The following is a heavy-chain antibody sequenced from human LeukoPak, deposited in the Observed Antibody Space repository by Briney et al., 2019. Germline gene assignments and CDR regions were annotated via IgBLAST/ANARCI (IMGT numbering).Heavy chain of an antibody. CDR2: IYHSGST. CDR3: ARALRSMTAIPFDP. J-gene: IGHJ5*02. Sequence: PSQTLSLTCAVSGGSISSGGYSWSWIRQPPGKGLEWIGYIYHSGSTYYNPSLKSRVTISVDRSKNQFSLKLSSVTAADTAVYYCARALRSMTAIPFDPWGQGTLVTVSS. V-gene: IGHV4-30-2*01. CDR1: GGSISSGGYS. D-gene: IGHD2-21*02.